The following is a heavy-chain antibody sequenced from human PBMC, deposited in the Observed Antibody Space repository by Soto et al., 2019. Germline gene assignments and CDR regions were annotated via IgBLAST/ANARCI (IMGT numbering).Heavy chain of an antibody. J-gene: IGHJ6*02. CDR3: ARSQGSSTSLEIYYYYYYGMDV. CDR1: GGTFSSYA. V-gene: IGHV1-69*01. CDR2: IIPIPGTA. Sequence: QVQLVQSGAEVKKPGSSVKVSCKASGGTFSSYAISWVRQAPGQGLEWMGGIIPIPGTANYAQKFQGRVTITGDESTSTAYMELSSLRSEDTAVYYCARSQGSSTSLEIYYYYYYGMDVWGQGTRVIVSS. D-gene: IGHD2-2*01.